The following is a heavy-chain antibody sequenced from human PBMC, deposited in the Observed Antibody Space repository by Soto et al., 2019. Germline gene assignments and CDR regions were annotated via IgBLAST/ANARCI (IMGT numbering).Heavy chain of an antibody. Sequence: QVQLQESGPGLVKPSQTLSLTCTVSGGSISSGDYYWSWIRQPPGKGLEWIGYIYYSGSTYYNPSLKSRVTISVDTSKNQFSLKLSSVTAADTAVYYCAREVAVAGTVLNYYYYGMDVWGQGTTVTVSS. CDR2: IYYSGST. D-gene: IGHD6-19*01. CDR3: AREVAVAGTVLNYYYYGMDV. V-gene: IGHV4-30-4*01. J-gene: IGHJ6*02. CDR1: GGSISSGDYY.